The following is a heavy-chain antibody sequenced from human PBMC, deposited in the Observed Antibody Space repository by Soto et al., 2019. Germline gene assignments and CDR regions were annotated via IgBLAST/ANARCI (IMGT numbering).Heavy chain of an antibody. V-gene: IGHV1-18*01. CDR1: GYTFNNYG. CDR2: IGPYNGNT. CDR3: ARCYCSVGSCYTCGPFDL. J-gene: IGHJ2*01. Sequence: QVQLVQSGAEVKKPGASVKVSCKASGYTFNNYGISWVRQAPGQGLEWMGWIGPYNGNTDHAQNFQGRVTMTPDTTTNTADKELRSLRTDDTALYYCARCYCSVGSCYTCGPFDLGGRGTLVTVSS. D-gene: IGHD2-15*01.